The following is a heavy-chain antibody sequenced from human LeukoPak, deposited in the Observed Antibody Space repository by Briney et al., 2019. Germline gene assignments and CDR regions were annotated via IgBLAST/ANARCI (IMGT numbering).Heavy chain of an antibody. D-gene: IGHD4-17*01. CDR1: GFTFSSYS. CDR3: AHNAYGDYRDY. J-gene: IGHJ4*02. V-gene: IGHV3-21*04. Sequence: GSLRLSCAASGFTFSSYSMNWVRQAPGKGLEWVSSISSSSNYIYYADSVKGRFTISRDNSKNTLYLQMNSLRAEDTAVYYCAHNAYGDYRDYWGQGTLVTVSS. CDR2: ISSSSNYI.